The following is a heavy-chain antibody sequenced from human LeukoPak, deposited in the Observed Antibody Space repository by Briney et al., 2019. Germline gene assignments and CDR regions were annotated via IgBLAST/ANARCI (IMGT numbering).Heavy chain of an antibody. Sequence: SETLSLTWAVYGGSFSGYYWSWIRQPPEKGLEWIGEINHSGSTNYNPSLKSRVTISVDTSKNQFSLKLSSVTAADTAVYYCARAGGYSYGLVYYYGMDVWGQGTTVTVSS. CDR1: GGSFSGYY. CDR3: ARAGGYSYGLVYYYGMDV. J-gene: IGHJ6*02. V-gene: IGHV4-34*01. D-gene: IGHD5-18*01. CDR2: INHSGST.